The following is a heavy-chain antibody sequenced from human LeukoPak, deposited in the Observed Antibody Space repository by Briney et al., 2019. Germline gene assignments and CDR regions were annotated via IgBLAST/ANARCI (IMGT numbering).Heavy chain of an antibody. CDR1: GFTLSNAY. CDR3: TTAVAGTVTIDY. Sequence: GGSLRLSCSPSGFTLSNAYLSWVRQAPGKGLEWVGRIRSKTDGGTIDYAAPVKDRFTISRDDSKNTLYLQMNSLKTEDTAVYYCTTAVAGTVTIDYWGQGTLVTVSS. V-gene: IGHV3-15*01. CDR2: IRSKTDGGTI. D-gene: IGHD6-19*01. J-gene: IGHJ4*02.